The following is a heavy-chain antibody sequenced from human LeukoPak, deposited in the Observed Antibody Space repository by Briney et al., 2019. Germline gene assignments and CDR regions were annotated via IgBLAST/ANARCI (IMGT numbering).Heavy chain of an antibody. Sequence: GGSLRLSCAASGFTFSSYWMHWVRQAPGKGLVWVSRINSDGSSTSYADSVKGRFTISRDNAKNTLYLQMNSLRAEDTAVYYCARGLRQWLTPYYFDYWGQGTLVTVSS. J-gene: IGHJ4*02. CDR3: ARGLRQWLTPYYFDY. CDR2: INSDGSST. V-gene: IGHV3-74*01. D-gene: IGHD6-19*01. CDR1: GFTFSSYW.